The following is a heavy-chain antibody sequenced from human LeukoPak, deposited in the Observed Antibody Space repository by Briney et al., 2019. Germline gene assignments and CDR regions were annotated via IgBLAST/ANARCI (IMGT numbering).Heavy chain of an antibody. V-gene: IGHV3-30*18. D-gene: IGHD5-18*01. Sequence: GGSLRLSCAASGFTFSSYGMHWVRQAPGKGLEWVAVISYDGSNKYYADSVKGRFTISRDNSKNTLYLQMNSLRAEDTAVYYCAKDGRIQLWLPLPDYWGQGTLVTVSS. CDR1: GFTFSSYG. J-gene: IGHJ4*02. CDR3: AKDGRIQLWLPLPDY. CDR2: ISYDGSNK.